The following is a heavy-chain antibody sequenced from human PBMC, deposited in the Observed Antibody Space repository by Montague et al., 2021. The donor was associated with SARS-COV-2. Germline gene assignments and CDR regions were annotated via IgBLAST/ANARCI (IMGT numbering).Heavy chain of an antibody. J-gene: IGHJ6*02. CDR1: GFTFGGDA. Sequence: YRSISFAASGFTFGGDATTWVRQAPGKGLEWLGFIRDTAYGGAAEYAASVRCRFTFSRDNSKSIAYLQMDSLKNEDTAVYYCGRLLVHTAAVIHYYYGVDAWGQGTTVIVSS. D-gene: IGHD5-18*01. V-gene: IGHV3-49*04. CDR2: IRDTAYGGAA. CDR3: GRLLVHTAAVIHYYYGVDA.